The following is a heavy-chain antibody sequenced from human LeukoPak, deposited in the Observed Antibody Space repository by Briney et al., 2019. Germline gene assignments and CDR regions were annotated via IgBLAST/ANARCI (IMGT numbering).Heavy chain of an antibody. J-gene: IGHJ4*02. CDR3: ARVPRELGAY. CDR1: GYTFTSYD. Sequence: ASVKVSFKASGYTFTSYDINWVRQATGQGLEWMGFMNPNSGNTSYAQKFQGRVTLTRNTSISTAYMELSSLTSEDTALYYCARVPRELGAYWGQGTLVTVSS. D-gene: IGHD3-16*01. CDR2: MNPNSGNT. V-gene: IGHV1-8*01.